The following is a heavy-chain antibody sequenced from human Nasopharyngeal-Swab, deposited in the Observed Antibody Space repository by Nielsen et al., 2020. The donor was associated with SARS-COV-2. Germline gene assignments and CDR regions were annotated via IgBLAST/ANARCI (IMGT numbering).Heavy chain of an antibody. CDR3: AGDQIGTTMIREVLKRYYYGMDV. V-gene: IGHV3-7*03. CDR2: IKDDGSQK. CDR1: GFTFSSYW. J-gene: IGHJ6*02. D-gene: IGHD3-10*01. Sequence: GGSLRLSCAASGFTFSSYWMTWVRQAPGKGLEWVANIKDDGSQKYYVDSVKGRFSISRDNGKNSLDLQMNSLGVDDTAVYYCAGDQIGTTMIREVLKRYYYGMDVWGQGTTVTVSS.